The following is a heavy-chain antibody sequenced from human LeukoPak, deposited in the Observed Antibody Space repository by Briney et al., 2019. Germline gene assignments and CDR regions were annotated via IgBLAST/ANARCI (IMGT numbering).Heavy chain of an antibody. CDR3: ARRIGSSSVDYFDY. J-gene: IGHJ4*02. CDR2: IYYSGST. D-gene: IGHD6-6*01. CDR1: GGSISSYY. Sequence: PSETLSLTCTVSGGSISSYYWSWIRQPPGKGLEWIGYIYYSGSTNYNPSLKSRVTISVDTSKNQFSLKLSSVTAADTAVYYCARRIGSSSVDYFDYWGQGTLVTVSS. V-gene: IGHV4-59*01.